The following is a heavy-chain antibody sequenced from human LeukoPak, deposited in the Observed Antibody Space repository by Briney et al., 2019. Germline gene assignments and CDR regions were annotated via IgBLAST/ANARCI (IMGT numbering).Heavy chain of an antibody. D-gene: IGHD4-17*01. CDR3: ARGLGDGDYGGYFDL. V-gene: IGHV4-59*01. Sequence: SSETLSLTCTVSGASISSYYWSWIRQPPGKGLEWMGYIYYSWSTNYNPSLKSRATISVDTSKNQFSLKLSSVTAADTAVYHCARGLGDGDYGGYFDLWGRGTLVTVSS. J-gene: IGHJ2*01. CDR2: IYYSWST. CDR1: GASISSYY.